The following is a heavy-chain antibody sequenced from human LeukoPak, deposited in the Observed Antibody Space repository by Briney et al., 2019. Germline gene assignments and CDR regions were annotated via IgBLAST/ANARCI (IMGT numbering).Heavy chain of an antibody. CDR2: ISSSSSYI. CDR3: AKGVVVAPDVTPFDY. Sequence: GGSLTLSCAASGFTFSSYSMNWVRQAPGKGLEWVSSISSSSSYIYYADSVKGRFTISRDNSKNTLYLQMNSLRAEDTAVYYCAKGVVVAPDVTPFDYWGQGTLVTVSS. V-gene: IGHV3-21*04. CDR1: GFTFSSYS. D-gene: IGHD2-2*01. J-gene: IGHJ4*02.